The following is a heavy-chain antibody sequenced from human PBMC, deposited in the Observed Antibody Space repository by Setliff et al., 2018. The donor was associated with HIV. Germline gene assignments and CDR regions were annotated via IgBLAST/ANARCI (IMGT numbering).Heavy chain of an antibody. CDR1: GFAFSDYD. CDR3: TRVSAWIQLTYYFDY. CDR2: IGTGGDT. V-gene: IGHV3-13*01. J-gene: IGHJ4*02. Sequence: PGGSLRLSCATSGFAFSDYDFHWFRQVTGEGLEWVSAIGTGGDTYYADSVKGRFTISRENAKNSLYLQMNSLKAEDTAVYYCTRVSAWIQLTYYFDYWGQGTLVTVSS. D-gene: IGHD5-18*01.